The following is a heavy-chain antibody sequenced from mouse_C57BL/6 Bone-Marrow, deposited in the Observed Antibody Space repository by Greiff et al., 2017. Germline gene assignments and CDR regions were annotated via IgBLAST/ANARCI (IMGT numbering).Heavy chain of an antibody. CDR2: ISGGSSTI. CDR3: ARSLAY. CDR1: GFTFSDYG. J-gene: IGHJ3*01. Sequence: EVHLVESGGGLVKPGGSLKLSCAASGFTFSDYGMHWVRQAPEKGLEWVAYISGGSSTIYYADTVKGRFTISRDNAKNTLFLQMTSLRSEDTAMYYCARSLAYWGQGTLVTVSA. V-gene: IGHV5-17*01.